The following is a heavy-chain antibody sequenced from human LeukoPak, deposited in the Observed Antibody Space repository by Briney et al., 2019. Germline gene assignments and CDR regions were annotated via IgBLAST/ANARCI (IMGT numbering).Heavy chain of an antibody. CDR2: ISGSGGST. CDR1: GFTFSSYA. D-gene: IGHD2-2*01. V-gene: IGHV3-23*01. J-gene: IGHJ6*02. CDR3: ARDKGYCSSTSCYLYGMDV. Sequence: PGGSLRLSCAASGFTFSSYAMSWVRQAPGKGLEWVSAISGSGGSTYYADSVKGRFTISRDNAKNSLYLQMNSLRAEDTAVYYCARDKGYCSSTSCYLYGMDVWGQGTTVTVSS.